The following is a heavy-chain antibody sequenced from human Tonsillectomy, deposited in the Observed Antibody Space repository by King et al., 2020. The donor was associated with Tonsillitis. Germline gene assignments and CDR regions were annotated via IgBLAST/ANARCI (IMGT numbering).Heavy chain of an antibody. J-gene: IGHJ5*02. Sequence: VQLQESGPGLVKPSETLSLPCTVSGDSISPYYWSWIRQPAGKGLEWIGRIYTSGSTNYHPSLKSRVTMSVDTSKNQFSLKLRSVTAADTAVYYCARSKASREFGVDWFDPWGQGTLVTVSS. V-gene: IGHV4-4*07. D-gene: IGHD3-16*01. CDR3: ARSKASREFGVDWFDP. CDR2: IYTSGST. CDR1: GDSISPYY.